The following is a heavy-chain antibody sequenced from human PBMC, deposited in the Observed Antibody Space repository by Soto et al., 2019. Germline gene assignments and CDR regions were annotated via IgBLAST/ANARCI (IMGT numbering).Heavy chain of an antibody. CDR2: IYHSGST. J-gene: IGHJ4*02. V-gene: IGHV4-4*02. D-gene: IGHD3-10*02. CDR3: ARGPSYYYVSYYFDY. CDR1: GGSISSSNW. Sequence: SETLSLTCAVSGGSISSSNWWSWVRQPPGKGLEWIGEIYHSGSTNYNPSLKSRVTISVDKSKNQFSLKLSSVTAADTAVYYCARGPSYYYVSYYFDYWGQGTLVTVSS.